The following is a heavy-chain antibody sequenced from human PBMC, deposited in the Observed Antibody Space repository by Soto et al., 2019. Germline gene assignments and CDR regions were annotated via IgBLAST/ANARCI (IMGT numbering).Heavy chain of an antibody. CDR3: ARESPGPPCGLDV. Sequence: GQALKISCRGSGYSFSSCCIVWVRHMHGKGLEWMGSIYPYDSEKRSNPSFQGHFTMPVDKAINTVYLQCGSLKVTDTGIYYDARESPGPPCGLDVWGQAITVTVS. J-gene: IGHJ6*02. CDR1: GYSFSSCC. V-gene: IGHV5-51*01. CDR2: IYPYDSEK.